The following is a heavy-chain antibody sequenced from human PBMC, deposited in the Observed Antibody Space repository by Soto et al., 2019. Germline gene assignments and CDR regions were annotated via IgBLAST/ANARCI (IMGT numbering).Heavy chain of an antibody. J-gene: IGHJ4*02. D-gene: IGHD1-26*01. CDR3: AQGRAEWAYFDY. CDR1: GFSLSTDEVS. CDR2: IYWDDDK. Sequence: QITLRESGPTLVKPTQTLTLTCTFSGFSLSTDEVSVSWIRQPPGKAPEWLALIYWDDDKRYRPSLKNRVTITKDTSKNQVVITMTNMNPVDTATYYCAQGRAEWAYFDYWGQGTLVTVSS. V-gene: IGHV2-5*02.